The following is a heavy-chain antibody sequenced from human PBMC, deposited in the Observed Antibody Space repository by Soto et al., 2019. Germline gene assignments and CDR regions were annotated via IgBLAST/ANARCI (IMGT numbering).Heavy chain of an antibody. V-gene: IGHV3-74*01. D-gene: IGHD3-10*01. CDR2: INSDGSST. CDR3: ERDVLRRGDY. J-gene: IGHJ4*02. CDR1: VFTFSSYW. Sequence: GSLRLSCAASVFTFSSYWMHWVRQARVKGLVWVSRINSDGSSTSYADSVKGRFTISGDNAKNTLYLQRKSLRAEDTAVYYCERDVLRRGDYWGQGNLVTVSS.